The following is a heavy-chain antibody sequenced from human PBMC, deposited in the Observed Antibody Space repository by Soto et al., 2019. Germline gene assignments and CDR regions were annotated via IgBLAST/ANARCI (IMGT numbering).Heavy chain of an antibody. J-gene: IGHJ4*01. CDR1: GFSIDDYS. D-gene: IGHD1-26*01. Sequence: GGSLRLSCAASGFSIDDYSMHWVRQAPGKGLEWVSLISWNGDRTYYGDSVKGRFTISRDSSNNSLYLQMNSLRIEDSALYYCAKDFGRGQLLGFDSCGHGPLVTVAS. CDR3: AKDFGRGQLLGFDS. V-gene: IGHV3-43*01. CDR2: ISWNGDRT.